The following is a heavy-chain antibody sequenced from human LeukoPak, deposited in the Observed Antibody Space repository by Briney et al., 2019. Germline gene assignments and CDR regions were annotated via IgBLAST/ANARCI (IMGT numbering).Heavy chain of an antibody. Sequence: SETLSLTCAVYGGSFSGYYWSWIRQPPGKGLEWIGYIYYSGSTNYNPSLKSRVTISVDTSKNQFSLKLSSVTAADTAVYYCARDLKGNDYWGQGTLVTVSS. V-gene: IGHV4-59*01. CDR2: IYYSGST. J-gene: IGHJ4*02. D-gene: IGHD4-23*01. CDR1: GGSFSGYY. CDR3: ARDLKGNDY.